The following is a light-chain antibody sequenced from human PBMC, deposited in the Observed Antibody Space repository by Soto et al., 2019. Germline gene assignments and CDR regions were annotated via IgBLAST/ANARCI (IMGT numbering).Light chain of an antibody. CDR2: GNN. CDR3: QSFDSSLSASV. Sequence: QPVLTQPPSVSGAPGQRVTISCTGNSSNIGAGYDVHWYQQLPGTAPKLLINGNNNRPSGVPDRFSGSKSGTSASLAITGLQSEDEADYYCQSFDSSLSASVFGGGTKLTVL. V-gene: IGLV1-40*01. CDR1: SSNIGAGYD. J-gene: IGLJ3*02.